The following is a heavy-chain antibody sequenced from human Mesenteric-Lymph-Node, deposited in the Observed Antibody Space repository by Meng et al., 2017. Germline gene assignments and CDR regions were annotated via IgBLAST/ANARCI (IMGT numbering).Heavy chain of an antibody. V-gene: IGHV3-21*04. Sequence: GGSLRLSCAASGFTFSSYSMNWVRQAPGKGLEWVSSISSSSSYIYYADSVKGRFTISRDNAKNSLYLQMNSLRAEDAALYYCARDLDCGGDCYGFDYWGQGTLVTVSS. CDR1: GFTFSSYS. J-gene: IGHJ4*02. D-gene: IGHD2-21*02. CDR2: ISSSSSYI. CDR3: ARDLDCGGDCYGFDY.